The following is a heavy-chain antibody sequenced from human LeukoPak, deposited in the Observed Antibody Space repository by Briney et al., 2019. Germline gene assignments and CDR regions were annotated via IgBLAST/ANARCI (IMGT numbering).Heavy chain of an antibody. V-gene: IGHV1-69*04. CDR2: IIPIFGIA. J-gene: IGHJ4*02. Sequence: SVKVSCKASGGTFSSYAISWVRQSPGQGLEWMGRIIPIFGIANYAQKFQGRVTITADKSTSTAYMELSSLRSEDTAVYYCAVNYYYGDQGGGYWGQGTLVTVSS. CDR1: GGTFSSYA. CDR3: AVNYYYGDQGGGY. D-gene: IGHD4-17*01.